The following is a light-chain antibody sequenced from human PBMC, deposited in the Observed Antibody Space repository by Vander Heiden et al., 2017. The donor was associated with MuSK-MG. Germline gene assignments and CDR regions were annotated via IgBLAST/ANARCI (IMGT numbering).Light chain of an antibody. J-gene: IGKJ5*01. CDR2: GAS. V-gene: IGKV3D-15*01. CDR1: QSISDT. Sequence: EIVLTQSPATLSLSPGERATLSCRASQSISDTLAWYQQMPGQSPRLLIYGASTRVTGIPARFSGSGSGTEFTLTITSLQSEDFAVYYCQQYNNWFPITFGQGTRLXIK. CDR3: QQYNNWFPIT.